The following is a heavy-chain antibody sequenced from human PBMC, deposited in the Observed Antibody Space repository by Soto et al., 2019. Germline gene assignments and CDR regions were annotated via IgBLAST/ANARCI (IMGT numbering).Heavy chain of an antibody. CDR3: ARQWDRSGYYYYY. D-gene: IGHD3-22*01. CDR2: IYPGDSDT. V-gene: IGHV5-51*01. J-gene: IGHJ4*02. Sequence: EVQLVQSGAEVKEPGESLMISCKGSGYSFTSYWIAWVRQMPGKGLEWMGIIYPGDSDTRYSPSFQGQVTISADKSISTAYLQWSSLKASDTAMYYCARQWDRSGYYYYYWGQGTLVTVSS. CDR1: GYSFTSYW.